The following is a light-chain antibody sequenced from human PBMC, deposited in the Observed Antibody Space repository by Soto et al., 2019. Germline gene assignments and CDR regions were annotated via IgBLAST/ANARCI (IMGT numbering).Light chain of an antibody. J-gene: IGLJ1*01. Sequence: QCVLTQPASASGTPGQRVTISCYGSSSNIGRNTVNWYQQVPGTAPKLLIYNNNQRPSGVPDRFSGSKSGTSASLAIIGLQSEGEADYYCAAWDDGLNGSVFGAGTKVTVL. V-gene: IGLV1-44*01. CDR3: AAWDDGLNGSV. CDR2: NNN. CDR1: SSNIGRNT.